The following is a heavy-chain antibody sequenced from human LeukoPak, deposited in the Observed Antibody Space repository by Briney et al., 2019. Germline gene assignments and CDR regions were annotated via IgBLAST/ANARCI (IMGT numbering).Heavy chain of an antibody. CDR3: ARSWLGYCSSTSCSLGGY. CDR2: INPNSGGT. V-gene: IGHV1-2*02. CDR1: GYTFTGYY. Sequence: ASVKVSCKASGYTFTGYYMHWVRQAPGQGLEWMGWINPNSGGTSYAQKFQGRVTMTRDTSISTAYMELSRLRSDDTAVYYCARSWLGYCSSTSCSLGGYWGQGTLVTVSS. J-gene: IGHJ4*02. D-gene: IGHD2-2*01.